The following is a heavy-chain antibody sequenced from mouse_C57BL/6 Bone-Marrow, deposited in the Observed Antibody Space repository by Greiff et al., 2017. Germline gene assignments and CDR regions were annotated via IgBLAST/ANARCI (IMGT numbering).Heavy chain of an antibody. Sequence: DVQLQESGPGLVKPSQSLSLTCSVTGYSITSGYYWNWIRQFPGNKLEWMGYISYDGSNNYNPSLKNRISITRDTSKNQFFLKLNSVTTEDTATYYCARETGTSSYWGQGTTLTVSS. J-gene: IGHJ2*01. D-gene: IGHD4-1*01. CDR2: ISYDGSN. V-gene: IGHV3-6*01. CDR1: GYSITSGYY. CDR3: ARETGTSSY.